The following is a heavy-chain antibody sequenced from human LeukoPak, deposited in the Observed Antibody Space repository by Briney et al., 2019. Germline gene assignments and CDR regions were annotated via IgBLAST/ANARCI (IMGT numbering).Heavy chain of an antibody. Sequence: SVKVSCKASGYTFTGYYMHWVRQAPGQGLEWMGRIIPILGIANYAQKFQGRVTITADKSTSTAYMELSSLRSEDTAVYYCARGRHPQYSYGFFWGQGTLVTVSS. D-gene: IGHD5-18*01. CDR1: GYTFTGYY. CDR3: ARGRHPQYSYGFF. J-gene: IGHJ4*02. CDR2: IIPILGIA. V-gene: IGHV1-69*04.